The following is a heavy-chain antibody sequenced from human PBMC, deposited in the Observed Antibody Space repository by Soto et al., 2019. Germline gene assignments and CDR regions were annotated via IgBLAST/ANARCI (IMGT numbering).Heavy chain of an antibody. V-gene: IGHV3-72*01. CDR1: GFTLSDHF. CDR2: SRNKAKSYNT. D-gene: IGHD6-13*01. CDR3: ARSGRDGSTWSDDAFDI. J-gene: IGHJ3*02. Sequence: EVQLVESGGDLVQPGGSLRLSCAASGFTLSDHFMDWVRQATGKGLEWVARSRNKAKSYNTEYALSVKGKFTISRDDSKNSLYLQMNSLKIEDTAVYYCARSGRDGSTWSDDAFDIWGQGTMVTVSS.